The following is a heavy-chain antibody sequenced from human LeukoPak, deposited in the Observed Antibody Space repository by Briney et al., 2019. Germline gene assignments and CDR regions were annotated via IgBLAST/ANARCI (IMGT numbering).Heavy chain of an antibody. V-gene: IGHV4-59*08. CDR3: ARLRPSIGAAGTFDY. CDR1: GGSISSYY. D-gene: IGHD6-13*01. J-gene: IGHJ4*02. CDR2: IYYTGST. Sequence: PSETLSLTCTVSGGSISSYYWSWIRQPPGKGLEWSGYIYYTGSTKYIASLKSRVTISVDTSKNQFSLKVSSVTAADTAVYYCARLRPSIGAAGTFDYWGQGTLVTVSS.